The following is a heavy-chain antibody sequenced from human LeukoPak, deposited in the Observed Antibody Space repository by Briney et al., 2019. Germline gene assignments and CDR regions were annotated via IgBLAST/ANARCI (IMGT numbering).Heavy chain of an antibody. V-gene: IGHV3-7*01. J-gene: IGHJ4*02. CDR3: ARDGGWAVTIRGVDY. D-gene: IGHD4-17*01. Sequence: GGSLRLSCAASGFTFSSYWMSWVRQAPGKGLEWVANIKQDGSEKYYVDSVKGRFTISRDNAKNSLYLQMNSLRAEDTAVYYCARDGGWAVTIRGVDYWGQGTLVTVSS. CDR2: IKQDGSEK. CDR1: GFTFSSYW.